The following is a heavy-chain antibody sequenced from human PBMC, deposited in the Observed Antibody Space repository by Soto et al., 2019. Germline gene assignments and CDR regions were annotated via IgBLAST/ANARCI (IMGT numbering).Heavy chain of an antibody. CDR2: ISGSGGST. CDR1: GFTFSSYA. J-gene: IGHJ4*02. V-gene: IGHV3-23*01. D-gene: IGHD3-16*02. Sequence: EVQLLESGGGLVQPGGSLRLSCAASGFTFSSYAMSWVRQAPGKGLEWVSAISGSGGSTYYADSVKGRFTISRDNSKNTLYLQMNSLRAEDTAVYYCAKGDMITFGGVIAPYFDYWGQGTLVTVSS. CDR3: AKGDMITFGGVIAPYFDY.